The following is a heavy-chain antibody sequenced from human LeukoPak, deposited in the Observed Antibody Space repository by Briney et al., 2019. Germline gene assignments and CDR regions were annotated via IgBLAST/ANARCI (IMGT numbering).Heavy chain of an antibody. CDR3: AREHSYSSSWYVDY. J-gene: IGHJ4*02. CDR1: AYTFTGYY. V-gene: IGHV1-2*02. D-gene: IGHD6-13*01. CDR2: INPNSGGT. Sequence: ASVKVSCKASAYTFTGYYMHWVRQAPGQGLEWMGWINPNSGGTNYAQKFQGRVTMTRDTSISTAYMELSRLRSDDTAVYYCAREHSYSSSWYVDYWGQGTLVTVSS.